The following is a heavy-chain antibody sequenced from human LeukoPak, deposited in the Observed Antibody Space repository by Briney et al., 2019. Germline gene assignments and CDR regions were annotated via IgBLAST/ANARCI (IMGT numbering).Heavy chain of an antibody. D-gene: IGHD3-10*01. J-gene: IGHJ4*02. CDR3: ARSPNYKGYFDY. CDR1: GFTFISYW. CDR2: ISSFSSTI. V-gene: IGHV3-48*04. Sequence: GGSLRLSCAASGFTFISYWMSWVRQAPGKGLEWVSYISSFSSTIYYADSVMGRFTISRDNAKNSLYLQMSSLRAEDTAVYYCARSPNYKGYFDYWGQGTLVTVSS.